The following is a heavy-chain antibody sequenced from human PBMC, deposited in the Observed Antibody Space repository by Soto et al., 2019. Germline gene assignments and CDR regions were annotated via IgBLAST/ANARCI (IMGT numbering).Heavy chain of an antibody. CDR3: ARGVRVGATLGASYYYGMDG. J-gene: IGHJ6*02. Sequence: QVQLVQSGAEVKKPGSSVKVSCKASGGTFSSYTISWVRQAPGQGLEWMGRIIPILGIANYAQKFQGRVTITADKSTSTAYMELSSLRSEDTAVHYCARGVRVGATLGASYYYGMDGWGQGTTVTVSS. D-gene: IGHD1-26*01. CDR2: IIPILGIA. CDR1: GGTFSSYT. V-gene: IGHV1-69*02.